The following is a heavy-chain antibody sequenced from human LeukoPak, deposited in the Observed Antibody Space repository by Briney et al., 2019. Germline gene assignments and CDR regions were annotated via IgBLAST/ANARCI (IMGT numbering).Heavy chain of an antibody. Sequence: SETLSLTCTVSDDSISDYYRGWIRQPQGKGLEWIGYFHNSGTSTYNPSLKSRVTISADTSKNQFSLKLNSLTTADTAVYYCTRGAGWLIDYWGQGILVTVSS. CDR1: DDSISDYY. J-gene: IGHJ4*02. D-gene: IGHD3-16*01. V-gene: IGHV4-59*01. CDR2: FHNSGTS. CDR3: TRGAGWLIDY.